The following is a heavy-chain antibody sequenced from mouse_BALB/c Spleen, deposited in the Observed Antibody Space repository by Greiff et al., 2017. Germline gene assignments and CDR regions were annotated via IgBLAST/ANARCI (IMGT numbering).Heavy chain of an antibody. V-gene: IGHV1-9*01. Sequence: QVQLQQSGAELMKPGASVKISCKATGYTFSSYWIEWVKQRPGHGLEWIGEILPGSGSTNYNEKFKGKATFTADTSSNTAYMQLSSLTSEDSAVYYCARRGLRDYFDYWGQGTTLTVSS. CDR3: ARRGLRDYFDY. D-gene: IGHD2-4*01. J-gene: IGHJ2*01. CDR1: GYTFSSYW. CDR2: ILPGSGST.